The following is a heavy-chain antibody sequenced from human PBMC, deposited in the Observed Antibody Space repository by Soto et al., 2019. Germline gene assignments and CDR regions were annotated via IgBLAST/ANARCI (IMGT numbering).Heavy chain of an antibody. V-gene: IGHV1-69*13. Sequence: GASVKVSCKASGGTFSSYAISWVRQAPGQGLEWMGGIIPIFGTANYAQKFQGRVTITADESTSTAYMELSSLRSEDTAVYYCMYSGYDSSHFDYWGQGTLVTVS. CDR1: GGTFSSYA. D-gene: IGHD5-12*01. J-gene: IGHJ4*02. CDR3: MYSGYDSSHFDY. CDR2: IIPIFGTA.